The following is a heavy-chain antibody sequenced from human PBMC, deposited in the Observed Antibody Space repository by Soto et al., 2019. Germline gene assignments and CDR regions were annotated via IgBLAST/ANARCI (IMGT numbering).Heavy chain of an antibody. Sequence: VGSLRLSCTASGFTLQNYAMAWVRQAPGKGLEWVSTLIGGHYGTAYSYSVKGRFTVSRDNSKNCLYLQMNSLGVEDTAMYFCAKGKSTGDIDWFDPWGQGGLVTVSS. CDR2: LIGGHYGT. J-gene: IGHJ5*02. CDR3: AKGKSTGDIDWFDP. V-gene: IGHV3-23*01. D-gene: IGHD3-10*01. CDR1: GFTLQNYA.